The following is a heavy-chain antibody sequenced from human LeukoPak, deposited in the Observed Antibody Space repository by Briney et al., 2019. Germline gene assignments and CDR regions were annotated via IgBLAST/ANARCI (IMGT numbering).Heavy chain of an antibody. V-gene: IGHV1-3*01. J-gene: IGHJ4*02. Sequence: ASVKVSCKASGYTFTSYAMHWVRQAPGQRLEWMGWINAGNGNTKYSQEFQGRVTITRDTSASTAYMELSRLRSDDTAVYYCARTIRILRYFDWLLSIDYWGQGTLVTVSS. CDR3: ARTIRILRYFDWLLSIDY. CDR2: INAGNGNT. CDR1: GYTFTSYA. D-gene: IGHD3-9*01.